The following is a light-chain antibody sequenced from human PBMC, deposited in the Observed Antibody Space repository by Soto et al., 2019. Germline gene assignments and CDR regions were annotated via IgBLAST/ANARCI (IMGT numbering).Light chain of an antibody. CDR3: QQYLNRWT. CDR2: KAS. V-gene: IGKV1-5*03. Sequence: DIQMTQSPSTLSASVGDRVTITCRASQSISTWLAWYQQKPGKAPKLLIYKASSLEGGVPSRFSGSGSGTEFTLTISSLQPDDFATYYCQQYLNRWTFGQGTKVE. CDR1: QSISTW. J-gene: IGKJ1*01.